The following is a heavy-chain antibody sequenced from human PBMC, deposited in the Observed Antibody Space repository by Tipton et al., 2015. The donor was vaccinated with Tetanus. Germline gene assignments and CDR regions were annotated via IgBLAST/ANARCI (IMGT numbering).Heavy chain of an antibody. D-gene: IGHD5-24*01. V-gene: IGHV3-11*01. CDR3: ARGCRRDGYNFRSPSPGHTLN. Sequence: SLRLSCAASGFTVSNNYMTWVRQAPGKGLERVSYISSSGSTIYYADSVKGRFTISRDNAKNSLYLQMNSLRAEDTAVYYCARGCRRDGYNFRSPSPGHTLNWGQGTLVTVSS. J-gene: IGHJ4*02. CDR1: GFTVSNNY. CDR2: ISSSGSTI.